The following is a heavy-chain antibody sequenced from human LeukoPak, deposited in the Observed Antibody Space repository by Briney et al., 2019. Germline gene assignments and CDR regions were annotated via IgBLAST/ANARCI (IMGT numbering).Heavy chain of an antibody. CDR2: IYTSGST. J-gene: IGHJ4*02. Sequence: PSETLSLTCTVSGGSISSGSYYWSWIRQPAGKGLEWIGRIYTSGSTNYNPSPKSRVTISVDTSKNQFSLKLSSVTAADTAVYYCARDREYYDSSGYSDYWGQGTLVTVSS. CDR3: ARDREYYDSSGYSDY. D-gene: IGHD3-22*01. V-gene: IGHV4-61*02. CDR1: GGSISSGSYY.